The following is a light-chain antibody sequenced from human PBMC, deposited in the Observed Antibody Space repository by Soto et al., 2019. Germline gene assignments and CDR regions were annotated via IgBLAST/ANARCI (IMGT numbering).Light chain of an antibody. Sequence: DIQMTRSRSTLSASVVYRFSITFPSSQSISSWLAWYQQTPGKAPKLLIYDASSLESGVPSSFSGSGSCTEFTLTISSLQPDDFATYYCQQYNSYWKFGQGTTGDI. CDR1: QSISSW. V-gene: IGKV1-5*01. J-gene: IGKJ1*01. CDR2: DAS. CDR3: QQYNSYWK.